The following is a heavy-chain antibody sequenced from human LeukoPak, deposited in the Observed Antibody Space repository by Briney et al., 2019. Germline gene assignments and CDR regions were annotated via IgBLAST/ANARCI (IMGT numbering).Heavy chain of an antibody. CDR3: ARRFNSVWYFDY. CDR2: IYYSGTT. CDR1: GGSISSYY. D-gene: IGHD6-19*01. Sequence: PSETLSLTCTVSGGSISSYYWSWIRQPPGKGLEWIGYIYYSGTTNYNPSLKSRVTISVDTSKNQFSLRLSSVTAADTPVYFCARRFNSVWYFDYWGQGTLVTVSS. J-gene: IGHJ4*02. V-gene: IGHV4-59*08.